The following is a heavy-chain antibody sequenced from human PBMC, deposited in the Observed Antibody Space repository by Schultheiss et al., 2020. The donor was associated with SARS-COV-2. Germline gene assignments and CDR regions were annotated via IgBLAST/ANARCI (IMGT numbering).Heavy chain of an antibody. CDR1: GGSFSGYY. J-gene: IGHJ6*02. D-gene: IGHD7-27*01. CDR3: ARGPPQTGSYYYYGMDV. V-gene: IGHV4-34*01. CDR2: INHIGST. Sequence: SETLSLTCAVYGGSFSGYYWSWIRQPPGKGLEWIGEINHIGSTNYNPSLKSRVTISVDTSKNQFSLKLSSVTAADTAVYYCARGPPQTGSYYYYGMDVWGQGTTVTVSS.